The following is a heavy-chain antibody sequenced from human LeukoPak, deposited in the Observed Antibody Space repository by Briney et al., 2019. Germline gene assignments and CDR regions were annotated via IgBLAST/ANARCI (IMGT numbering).Heavy chain of an antibody. V-gene: IGHV3-74*01. CDR1: AFTFTNYW. Sequence: PGGSLRLSCAASAFTFTNYWMHWVRQAPGKGLVWVSRINSVGSSTNYEDSVKGRFTTSRDNAKNTLYLQMNSLRAEDTAVYYCARATADGGRAFDIWGQGTMVTVSS. CDR3: ARATADGGRAFDI. CDR2: INSVGSST. D-gene: IGHD2-15*01. J-gene: IGHJ3*02.